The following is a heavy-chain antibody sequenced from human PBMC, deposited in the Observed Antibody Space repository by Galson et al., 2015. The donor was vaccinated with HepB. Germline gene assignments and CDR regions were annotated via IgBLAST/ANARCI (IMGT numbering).Heavy chain of an antibody. CDR2: IYTSGST. D-gene: IGHD3-3*01. CDR3: ARAQDPTDFWSGYYTENAFDI. V-gene: IGHV4-61*02. Sequence: TLSLTCTVSGGSISSGSYYWSWIRQPAGKGLEWIGRIYTSGSTNYNPSLKSRVTMSVDTSKNQFSLKLSSVTAADTAVYYCARAQDPTDFWSGYYTENAFDIWVQGTMVTVSS. CDR1: GGSISSGSYY. J-gene: IGHJ3*02.